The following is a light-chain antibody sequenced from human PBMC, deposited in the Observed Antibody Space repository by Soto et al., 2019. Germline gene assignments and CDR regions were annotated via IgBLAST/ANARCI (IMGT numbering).Light chain of an antibody. J-gene: IGLJ2*01. CDR3: QSYDSSQGV. CDR1: SSNIGAGYD. Sequence: QSVLTQPPSVSGAPGQRVTISCTGSSSNIGAGYDVHWYQQLPGTAPKLLIYGNSNRPSGVPDRFSGSKSGTSAPLAITGLQAEDEADYYCQSYDSSQGVFGGGTKLTVL. V-gene: IGLV1-40*01. CDR2: GNS.